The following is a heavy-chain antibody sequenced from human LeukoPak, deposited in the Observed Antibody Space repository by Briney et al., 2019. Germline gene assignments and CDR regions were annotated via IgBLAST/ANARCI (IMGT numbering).Heavy chain of an antibody. CDR1: GVSISSNLW. V-gene: IGHV4-4*02. CDR3: ARGKYGDYTFDY. CDR2: IHHSGSI. J-gene: IGHJ4*02. D-gene: IGHD4-17*01. Sequence: SSETLSLTCAVSGVSISSNLWWTWVRQPPGKGLEWIAEIHHSGSINYNPSLKSRVTISVDKAKNQFSLNLNSVTAADTAVYYCARGKYGDYTFDYWGQGTLVTVSS.